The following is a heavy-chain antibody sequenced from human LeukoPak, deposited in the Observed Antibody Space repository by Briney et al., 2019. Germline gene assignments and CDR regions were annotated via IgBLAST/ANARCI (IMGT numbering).Heavy chain of an antibody. Sequence: GGSLRLSCAASGFTFSDYYMSWIRQAPGKGLEWVSYISSSGSTIYYADSVEGRFTISRDNAKNSVYLQMTSLRAEDTALYYCAKDATAVPGTVYMDVWGKGTTVTVSS. V-gene: IGHV3-11*04. J-gene: IGHJ6*03. CDR3: AKDATAVPGTVYMDV. CDR1: GFTFSDYY. D-gene: IGHD6-13*01. CDR2: ISSSGSTI.